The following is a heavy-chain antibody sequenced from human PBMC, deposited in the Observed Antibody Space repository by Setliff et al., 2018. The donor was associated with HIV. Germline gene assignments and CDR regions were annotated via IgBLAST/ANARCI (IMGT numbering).Heavy chain of an antibody. CDR3: ARARYYYDPDNTGSSGEYFDY. V-gene: IGHV4-31*03. CDR1: GGSISSSDYY. D-gene: IGHD3-22*01. J-gene: IGHJ4*02. Sequence: PSETLSLTCTVSGGSISSSDYYWSWIRQHPGKGLEWIGYIYYSGSTYYNPSLKSRITISGDTSKNEFSLKVTSVTAADTAVYFCARARYYYDPDNTGSSGEYFDYWGQGALVTVSS. CDR2: IYYSGST.